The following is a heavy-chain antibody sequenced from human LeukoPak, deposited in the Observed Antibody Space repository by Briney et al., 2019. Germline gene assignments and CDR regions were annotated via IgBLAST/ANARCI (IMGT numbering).Heavy chain of an antibody. CDR1: GFTFDDYA. J-gene: IGHJ4*02. CDR2: ISWNSGSI. CDR3: AKGAWGALDY. Sequence: PGGSLRLSCAASGFTFDDYAMHWVRQAPGKGLEWVSGISWNSGSIGYADSVKGRFTISRDNAKNSLYLQMNSLRAEDMALYYCAKGAWGALDYWGQGTLVTVSS. V-gene: IGHV3-9*03. D-gene: IGHD1-26*01.